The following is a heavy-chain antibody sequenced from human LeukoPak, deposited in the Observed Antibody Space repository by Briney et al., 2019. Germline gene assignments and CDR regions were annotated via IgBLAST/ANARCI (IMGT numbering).Heavy chain of an antibody. CDR2: INPNSGGT. Sequence: ASVKVSCKASGYTFTGYYMYWVRQAPGRGLEWMGWINPNSGGTNYAQKFQGRVTMTRDTSISTAYMELSRLGSDDTAVYYCARGEYSSSSTDYWGQGTLVTVSS. CDR3: ARGEYSSSSTDY. CDR1: GYTFTGYY. V-gene: IGHV1-2*02. D-gene: IGHD6-6*01. J-gene: IGHJ4*02.